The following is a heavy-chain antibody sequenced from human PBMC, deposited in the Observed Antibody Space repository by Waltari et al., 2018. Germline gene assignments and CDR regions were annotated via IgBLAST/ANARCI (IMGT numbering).Heavy chain of an antibody. CDR1: GGSISSSSYY. Sequence: QLQLQESGPGLVKPSETLSLTCTVSGGSISSSSYYWGWIRQPPGKGLEWIGSIYYSGSTYYNPSLKSRVTISVDTSKNQFSLKLSSVTAADTAVYYCARQEIVATIDYWGQGTLVTVSS. D-gene: IGHD5-12*01. CDR3: ARQEIVATIDY. V-gene: IGHV4-39*01. J-gene: IGHJ4*02. CDR2: IYYSGST.